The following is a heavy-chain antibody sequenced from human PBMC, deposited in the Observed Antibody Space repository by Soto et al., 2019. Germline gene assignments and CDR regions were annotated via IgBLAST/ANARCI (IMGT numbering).Heavy chain of an antibody. J-gene: IGHJ4*02. CDR2: ISFDGSNK. V-gene: IGHV3-30-3*01. D-gene: IGHD2-15*01. CDR3: ARESPGYFDY. Sequence: PGGSLRLSCAASGFTFSSYALHWVRQVPGKGLEWVALISFDGSNKYYTDSVKGRFTISRDNSKNTLYLQVNSLRAEDTAVYYCARESPGYFDYWGQGTLVTVSS. CDR1: GFTFSSYA.